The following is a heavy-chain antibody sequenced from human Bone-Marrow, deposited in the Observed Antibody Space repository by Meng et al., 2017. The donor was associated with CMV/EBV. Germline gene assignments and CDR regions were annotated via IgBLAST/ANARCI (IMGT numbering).Heavy chain of an antibody. V-gene: IGHV3-21*01. Sequence: GESLKISCAASGFTFSSYSMNWVRQAPGKGLEWVSSISSSSSYIYYADSVKGRFTISRDNSKNTLYLQMNSLRAEDTAVYYCARDPSVLDQWVDYWGQGTLVTVSS. D-gene: IGHD1-26*01. CDR2: ISSSSSYI. J-gene: IGHJ4*02. CDR1: GFTFSSYS. CDR3: ARDPSVLDQWVDY.